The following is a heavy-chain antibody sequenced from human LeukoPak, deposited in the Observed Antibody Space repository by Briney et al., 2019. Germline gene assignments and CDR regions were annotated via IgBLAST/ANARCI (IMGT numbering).Heavy chain of an antibody. D-gene: IGHD2/OR15-2a*01. V-gene: IGHV3-23*01. CDR3: AKDFYAGYYYYYMDV. CDR1: GFTFSSYA. Sequence: PGGSLRLSCVASGFTFSSYAISWVRQAPGKGLEWVSAISNSGASTFYADSVRGCFTISRDNSENTVYLQMSSLRGEDTAVYYCAKDFYAGYYYYYMDVWGKGTTVTVSS. J-gene: IGHJ6*03. CDR2: ISNSGAST.